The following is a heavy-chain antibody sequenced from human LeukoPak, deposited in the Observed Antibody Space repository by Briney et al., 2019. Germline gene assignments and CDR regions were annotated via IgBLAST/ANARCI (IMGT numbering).Heavy chain of an antibody. V-gene: IGHV4-30-4*01. CDR2: IYYSGST. J-gene: IGHJ2*01. CDR1: GGSISSGDYC. Sequence: SQTLSLTCTVSGGSISSGDYCWSWIRQPPGKGQEWIGYIYYSGSTNYNPSLKSRVTISVDTSKNQFSLKLNTVTAADTAVYYCARLTPSDNSSWYWYFGLWGRGTLVTVSS. CDR3: ARLTPSDNSSWYWYFGL. D-gene: IGHD6-13*01.